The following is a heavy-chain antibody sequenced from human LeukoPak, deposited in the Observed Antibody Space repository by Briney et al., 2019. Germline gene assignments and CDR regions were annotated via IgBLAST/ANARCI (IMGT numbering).Heavy chain of an antibody. CDR1: GYTFTGNY. D-gene: IGHD5-12*01. V-gene: IGHV1-2*02. CDR2: INCNSGDT. Sequence: ASVKVSCKASGYTFTGNYIHWVRQAPGQGLEWMGWINCNSGDTNYAPRFQGRVSMTRDTSINTAYMDMSMLRSDDTAVYYCARAPPYSGYDHPGLIYYCYMDVWGKGTTVTVSS. CDR3: ARAPPYSGYDHPGLIYYCYMDV. J-gene: IGHJ6*03.